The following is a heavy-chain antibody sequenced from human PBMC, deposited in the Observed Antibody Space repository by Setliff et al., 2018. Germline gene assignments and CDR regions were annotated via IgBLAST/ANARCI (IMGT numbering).Heavy chain of an antibody. Sequence: SETLSLTCAVSGYSISSGYYWGWIRQPPGKGLEWIGSIHYSGSTYYKSSLKSRVTISLNTSKNQFSLMLSSVTAADTAVYYCAKSTAYLSYYYYYGFDVWGPGTTVTVSS. V-gene: IGHV4-38-2*01. CDR3: AKSTAYLSYYYYYGFDV. CDR2: IHYSGST. J-gene: IGHJ6*02. D-gene: IGHD3-9*01. CDR1: GYSISSGYY.